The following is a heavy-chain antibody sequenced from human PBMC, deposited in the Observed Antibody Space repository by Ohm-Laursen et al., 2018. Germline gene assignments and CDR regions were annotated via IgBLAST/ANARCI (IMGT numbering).Heavy chain of an antibody. D-gene: IGHD1-7*01. J-gene: IGHJ4*02. CDR1: GSSISSNTYY. CDR2: IYYSGTT. Sequence: SDTLSLTCTVSGSSISSNTYYWGWIRQPPGKGLEWIGTIYYSGTTYYNPSLKSRVTMSVETSKSHFSLKLGSVTAADTAVYHCARRAGNYVVGYYFDYWGQGTLVTVSS. V-gene: IGHV4-39*01. CDR3: ARRAGNYVVGYYFDY.